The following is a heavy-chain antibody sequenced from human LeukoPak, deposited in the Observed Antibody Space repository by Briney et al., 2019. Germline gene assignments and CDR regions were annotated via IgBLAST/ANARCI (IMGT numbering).Heavy chain of an antibody. CDR1: GGSIRSYY. J-gene: IGHJ4*02. V-gene: IGHV4-34*01. CDR3: ARFFYGSGSLDY. D-gene: IGHD3-10*01. CDR2: INHSGST. Sequence: TSETLSLTCTVSGGSIRSYYWTWIRQPPGKGLEWIGEINHSGSTNYNPSLKSRVTISVDTSKNQFSLKLSSVTAADTAVYYCARFFYGSGSLDYWGQGTLVTVSS.